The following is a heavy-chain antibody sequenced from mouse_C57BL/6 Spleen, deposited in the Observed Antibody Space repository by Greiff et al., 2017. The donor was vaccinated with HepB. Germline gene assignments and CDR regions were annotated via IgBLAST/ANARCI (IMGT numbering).Heavy chain of an antibody. CDR1: GYTFTSYW. J-gene: IGHJ1*03. Sequence: VQLQQSGAELVKPGASVKMSCKASGYTFTSYWITWVKQRPGQGLEWIGDIYPGSGSTNYNEKFKSKATLTVDTSSSTAYMQLSSLTSEDSAVYYCARSAYGNLWYFDVWGTGTTVTVSS. CDR2: IYPGSGST. V-gene: IGHV1-55*01. CDR3: ARSAYGNLWYFDV. D-gene: IGHD2-1*01.